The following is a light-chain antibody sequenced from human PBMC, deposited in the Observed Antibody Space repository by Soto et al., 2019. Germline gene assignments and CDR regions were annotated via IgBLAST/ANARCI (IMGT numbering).Light chain of an antibody. V-gene: IGKV1-33*01. J-gene: IGKJ4*01. CDR3: QQYESFPLS. CDR1: HDITKY. Sequence: DIQMTQSPSPLSSSVGDIFTITCQASHDITKYLNWYQQKPGKGPRLLINDASNLEAGVPSRFSGSGSGSDFTFTIGSLQPEDVATYYCQQYESFPLSFGGGTKVDIK. CDR2: DAS.